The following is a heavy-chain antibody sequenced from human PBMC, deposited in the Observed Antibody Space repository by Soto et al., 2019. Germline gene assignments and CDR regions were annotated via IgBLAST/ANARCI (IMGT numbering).Heavy chain of an antibody. CDR2: VHHSWGS. V-gene: IGHV4-59*08. CDR3: ARQGFGQLHGLVDV. CDR1: GGSISSYY. Sequence: QVQLQESGPGLVQPSATLSLSCTVSGGSISSYYWSWFRQSPGKRMEWIGYVHHSWGSSYNPSLQTRVAITLDTSKSQFSLKVTSVTATDTAVYYCARQGFGQLHGLVDVWGQGTTVTVSS. J-gene: IGHJ6*02. D-gene: IGHD3-10*01.